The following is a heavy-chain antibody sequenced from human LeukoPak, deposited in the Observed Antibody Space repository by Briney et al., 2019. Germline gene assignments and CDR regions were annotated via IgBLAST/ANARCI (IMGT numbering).Heavy chain of an antibody. CDR2: FDPYNGET. Sequence: GASVKVSCKTSGYTFITLGIPWGRRAPGHGLDWTAWFDPYNGETKYAHKFRGRVTMTTDTSANTGYMELRSLRSDDTAIYYCTSGVGATPLLEYWGQGTLVSVSS. CDR3: TSGVGATPLLEY. CDR1: GYTFITLG. J-gene: IGHJ4*02. V-gene: IGHV1-18*01. D-gene: IGHD1-26*01.